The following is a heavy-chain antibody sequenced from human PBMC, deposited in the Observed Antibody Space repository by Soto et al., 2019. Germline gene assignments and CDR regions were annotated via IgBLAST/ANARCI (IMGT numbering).Heavy chain of an antibody. CDR1: GGSISSSSYY. J-gene: IGHJ6*02. CDR3: ARPFYGSGSYPQLGYYGMDV. Sequence: SETLSLTCTVSGGSISSSSYYWGWIRQPPGKGLEWIGSIYYSGSTYYNPSLKSRVTISVDTSKNQFSLKLSSVTAADTAVYYCARPFYGSGSYPQLGYYGMDVWGQGTTVTVSS. D-gene: IGHD3-10*01. V-gene: IGHV4-39*01. CDR2: IYYSGST.